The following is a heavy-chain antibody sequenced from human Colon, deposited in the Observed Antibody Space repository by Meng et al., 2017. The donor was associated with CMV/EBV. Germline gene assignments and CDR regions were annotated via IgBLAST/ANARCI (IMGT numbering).Heavy chain of an antibody. V-gene: IGHV4-34*01. CDR1: GGSFIGYS. CDR2: IDHVGTT. CDR3: ARRSGSYRLTYWFDP. J-gene: IGHJ5*02. Sequence: SETLSLTCALSGGSFIGYSWSWIRQPPGKGPAWTGDIDHVGTTNYNPSLKSRVTISVDTSKNEFSLSLTSVTATDTAVYYCARRSGSYRLTYWFDPWGQGTLVTVSS. D-gene: IGHD1-26*01.